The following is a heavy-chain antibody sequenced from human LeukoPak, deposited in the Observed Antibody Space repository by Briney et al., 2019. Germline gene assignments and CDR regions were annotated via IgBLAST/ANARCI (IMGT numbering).Heavy chain of an antibody. J-gene: IGHJ4*02. CDR3: ARGRSRAPGRYYYGSGSYLY. D-gene: IGHD3-10*01. Sequence: PSETLSLTCAVYGGSFSGYYWSWIRQPPGKGLEWIGEINHSGSTNYNPSLKSRVTISVDTSKNQFSLKLSSVTAADTAVYYCARGRSRAPGRYYYGSGSYLYRGQGTLVTVSS. V-gene: IGHV4-34*01. CDR1: GGSFSGYY. CDR2: INHSGST.